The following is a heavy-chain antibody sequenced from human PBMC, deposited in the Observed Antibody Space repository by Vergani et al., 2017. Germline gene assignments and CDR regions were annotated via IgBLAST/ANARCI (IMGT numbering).Heavy chain of an antibody. Sequence: QLVESGGGWVQPGGSLRLSCVVSGFDFSSYIMNWVRQAPGEGLEGVSFVSTGTKSQSYAESVKGRFTISRDSAKNSLYLQMDSLRAEDTAVYYCARMGCYDEGDAFRIGYFDSWGPGILVTVSS. CDR1: GFDFSSYI. CDR2: VSTGTKSQ. V-gene: IGHV3-48*01. CDR3: ARMGCYDEGDAFRIGYFDS. J-gene: IGHJ4*02. D-gene: IGHD2-2*01.